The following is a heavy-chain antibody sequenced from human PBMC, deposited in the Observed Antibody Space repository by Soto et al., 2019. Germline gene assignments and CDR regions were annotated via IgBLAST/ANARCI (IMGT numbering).Heavy chain of an antibody. CDR1: GYTFTSYY. D-gene: IGHD5-12*01. CDR2: INPSGGST. Sequence: ASVKVSCKASGYTFTSYYMHWVRQAPGQGLEWMGIINPSGGSTSYAQKFQGRVTMTRDTSTSTVYMEPSSLRSEDTAVYYCARDPHIVATTYPFDYWGQGTLVTVSS. V-gene: IGHV1-46*01. J-gene: IGHJ4*02. CDR3: ARDPHIVATTYPFDY.